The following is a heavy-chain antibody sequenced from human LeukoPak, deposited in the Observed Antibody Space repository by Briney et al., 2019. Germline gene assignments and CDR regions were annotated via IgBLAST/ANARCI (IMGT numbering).Heavy chain of an antibody. CDR2: IGAHNGNT. D-gene: IGHD3-22*01. J-gene: IGHJ4*02. CDR3: ARDDYYDSSGDRDC. Sequence: ASVKVSCKASGYTFSNFGISWVRHAPGQGLEWVGWIGAHNGNTNYAEKFQGRVTVTSDTSTSTAYLELRRLRSDDTAVYYCARDDYYDSSGDRDCWGQGALVTVSS. CDR1: GYTFSNFG. V-gene: IGHV1-18*01.